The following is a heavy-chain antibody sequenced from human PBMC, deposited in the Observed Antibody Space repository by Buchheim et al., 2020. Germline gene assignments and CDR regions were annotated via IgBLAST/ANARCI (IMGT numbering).Heavy chain of an antibody. Sequence: QVQLQQWGAGLLKPSETLSLTCAVYGGSFSGYYWSWIRQPPGQGLEWIGEINHSGSTNYHPSLKSRVTISVDTSKNQFSLKLSAVTAANTAVYYWARVNVHQLPRWIAVAVGMDVWGQGTT. D-gene: IGHD6-19*01. CDR2: INHSGST. V-gene: IGHV4-34*01. CDR3: ARVNVHQLPRWIAVAVGMDV. J-gene: IGHJ6*02. CDR1: GGSFSGYY.